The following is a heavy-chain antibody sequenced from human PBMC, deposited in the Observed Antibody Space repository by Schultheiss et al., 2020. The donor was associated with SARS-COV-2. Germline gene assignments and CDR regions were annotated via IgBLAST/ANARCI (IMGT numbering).Heavy chain of an antibody. Sequence: GGSLRLSCAASGFTFSSYWMSWVRQAPGKGLEWVSIIYSGGSTYYADSVKGRFTISRDNSKNTLYLQMNSLRAEDTAVYYCARDRTPTVTLPFDPWGQGILVTVSS. CDR2: IYSGGST. CDR1: GFTFSSYW. V-gene: IGHV3-66*01. D-gene: IGHD4-17*01. CDR3: ARDRTPTVTLPFDP. J-gene: IGHJ5*02.